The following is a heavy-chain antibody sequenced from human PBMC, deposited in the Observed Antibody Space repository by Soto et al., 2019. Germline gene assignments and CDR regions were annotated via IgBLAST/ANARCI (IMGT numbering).Heavy chain of an antibody. J-gene: IGHJ6*02. CDR2: VIPIFGTA. Sequence: QVQLVQSGAEVKKPGSSVKVSCKASGGTFSSYAISWVRQAPGQGLEWMGGVIPIFGTANYAQKFQGRVTITADESTRTAYMELRSLRSEDTAVYYCARRLRSTSGYDYGMDVWGQGTTVTVSS. D-gene: IGHD3-10*01. CDR1: GGTFSSYA. V-gene: IGHV1-69*12. CDR3: ARRLRSTSGYDYGMDV.